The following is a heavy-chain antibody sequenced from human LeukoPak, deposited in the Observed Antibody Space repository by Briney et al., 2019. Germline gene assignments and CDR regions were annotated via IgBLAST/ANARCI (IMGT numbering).Heavy chain of an antibody. CDR2: ISYDGSNK. D-gene: IGHD6-19*01. V-gene: IGHV3-30*03. J-gene: IGHJ2*01. CDR3: ARDGQWLVNWYFDL. Sequence: GRSLRLSCAASGFTFSSYGMHWVRQAPGKGLEWVAVISYDGSNKYYADSVKGRFTISRDNSKNTLYLQMNSLRAEDTAVYYCARDGQWLVNWYFDLWGRGTLVTVSS. CDR1: GFTFSSYG.